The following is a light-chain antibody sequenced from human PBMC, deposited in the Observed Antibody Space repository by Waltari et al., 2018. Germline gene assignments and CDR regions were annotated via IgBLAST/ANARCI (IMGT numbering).Light chain of an antibody. CDR3: GAYTTTSTYL. J-gene: IGLJ1*01. CDR2: DVS. CDR1: TTDIAPHPY. V-gene: IGLV2-14*03. Sequence: QFALTQPASVSGSPGQSITISCTGTTTDIAPHPYVSWYQQHPHGVPKLIIFDVSNRPSWVSSRFSSSRSGNTASLTISALQTEDEAEYYCGAYTTTSTYLFGSGTKVTVL.